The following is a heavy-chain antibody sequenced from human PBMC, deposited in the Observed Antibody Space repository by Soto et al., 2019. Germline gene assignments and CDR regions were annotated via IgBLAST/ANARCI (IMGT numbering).Heavy chain of an antibody. CDR1: GFTFNHYA. Sequence: VQLLESGGGLVQPGGSLRLACSASGFTFNHYAMSWVRQAPGKGLEWVSAISGRGGSTKYADSVKGRFVISRDNSNSMLFLQMDSLRVEDTSVYYCAKDSTVTTSLYFYYYGFDVWGQGTTVTVSS. V-gene: IGHV3-23*01. D-gene: IGHD4-17*01. CDR3: AKDSTVTTSLYFYYYGFDV. J-gene: IGHJ6*02. CDR2: ISGRGGST.